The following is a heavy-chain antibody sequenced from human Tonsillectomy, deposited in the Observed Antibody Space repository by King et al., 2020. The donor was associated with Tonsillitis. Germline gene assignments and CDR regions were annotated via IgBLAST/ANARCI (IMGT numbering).Heavy chain of an antibody. V-gene: IGHV3-15*01. CDR2: IKSSTDGGTT. CDR1: GFTFSNAW. Sequence: QLVQSGGGLVKPGGSLRLSCAASGFTFSNAWMTWVRQAPGKGLEWVGRIKSSTDGGTTDYAAPVKGRFNISRDDSDNTLYLQMNSLQTEDTAVYYCTTTYSRYWYRWYFDLWGRGTLVTVSS. D-gene: IGHD5-12*01. J-gene: IGHJ2*01. CDR3: TTTYSRYWYRWYFDL.